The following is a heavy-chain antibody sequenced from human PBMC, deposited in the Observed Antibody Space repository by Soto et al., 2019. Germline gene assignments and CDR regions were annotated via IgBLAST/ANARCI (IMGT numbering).Heavy chain of an antibody. V-gene: IGHV3-33*01. CDR1: GFTFSSYG. Sequence: PGGSLRLSCAASGFTFSSYGMHWVRQAPGKGLEWVAVIWYDGSNKYYADSVKGRFTISRDNSKNTLYLQMNSLRSEDTAVYYCARVKGAALGYYYGMDVWGQGTTVTSP. CDR3: ARVKGAALGYYYGMDV. D-gene: IGHD6-25*01. CDR2: IWYDGSNK. J-gene: IGHJ6*02.